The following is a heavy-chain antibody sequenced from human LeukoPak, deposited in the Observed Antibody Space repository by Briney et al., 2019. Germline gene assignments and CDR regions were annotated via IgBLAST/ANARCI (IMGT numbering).Heavy chain of an antibody. V-gene: IGHV3-48*03. CDR3: AREGTHLVVGATPVAFDY. CDR1: GFTFSSYE. CDR2: ISSSGSTI. Sequence: GESLKISCAASGFTFSSYEMNWVRQAPGKGLEWVSYISSSGSTIYYADSVKGRFTISRDNAKNSLYLQMNSLRAEDTAVYYCAREGTHLVVGATPVAFDYWGQGTLVTVSS. D-gene: IGHD1-26*01. J-gene: IGHJ4*02.